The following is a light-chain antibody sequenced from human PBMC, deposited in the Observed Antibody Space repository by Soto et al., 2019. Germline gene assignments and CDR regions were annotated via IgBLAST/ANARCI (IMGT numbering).Light chain of an antibody. CDR1: TSNIGRNY. CDR2: ANN. V-gene: IGLV1-47*02. CDR3: GTRDDSLSGLWI. Sequence: QSLLTQPPSASATPGQRVTMSCSGSTSNIGRNYVSWYQQLPGAAPRLLIYANNQRPSGVTDRFSGSKSGTSASLAISGLRPEDEAVYFCGTRDDSLSGLWIFGGGTKLTVL. J-gene: IGLJ2*01.